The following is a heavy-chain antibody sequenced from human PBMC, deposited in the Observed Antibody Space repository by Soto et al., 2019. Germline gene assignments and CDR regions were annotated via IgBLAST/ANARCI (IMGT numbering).Heavy chain of an antibody. Sequence: QVQLQESGPGLVKPSQTLSLTCTVSGGSISRGGYYWSWIRQHPGKGLEWIGYIYYSGSTYYNSSLKSRVTISVDTSKNQFSLKLSSVTAADTAVYYCARVWDSSGPNFDYWGQGTLVTVSS. J-gene: IGHJ4*02. V-gene: IGHV4-31*03. CDR1: GGSISRGGYY. CDR2: IYYSGST. D-gene: IGHD3-22*01. CDR3: ARVWDSSGPNFDY.